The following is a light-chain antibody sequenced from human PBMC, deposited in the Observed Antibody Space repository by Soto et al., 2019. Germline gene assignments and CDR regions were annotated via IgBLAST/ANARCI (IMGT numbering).Light chain of an antibody. V-gene: IGKV3-11*01. CDR2: GAS. Sequence: ENVLTQSPGTLSLSPGERASLSCRASQSVYGTYLAWYQQRPGQAPRLLIYGASNRATGIPARFSGSGSGTDFTLTISSLEPEDFAVYYCQQRHSWPLTFGGGTKVDIK. J-gene: IGKJ4*01. CDR3: QQRHSWPLT. CDR1: QSVYGTY.